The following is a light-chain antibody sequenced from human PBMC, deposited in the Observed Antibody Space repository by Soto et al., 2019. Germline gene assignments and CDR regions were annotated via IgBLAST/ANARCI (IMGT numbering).Light chain of an antibody. V-gene: IGLV1-44*01. CDR2: SSN. J-gene: IGLJ3*02. CDR1: SSNIGTNT. Sequence: VLTQPPSASGTPGQSVTISCSGSSSNIGTNTVNWYQQFPRSAPKLLMYSSNQRPSGVPDRFSGSKSGTSASLAISGLQSEDEADYYCAAWDGSLNVVLFGGGTKVTVL. CDR3: AAWDGSLNVVL.